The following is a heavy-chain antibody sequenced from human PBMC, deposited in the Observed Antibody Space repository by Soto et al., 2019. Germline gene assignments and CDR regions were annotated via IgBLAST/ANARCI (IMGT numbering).Heavy chain of an antibody. J-gene: IGHJ5*02. CDR2: IIPIFGTA. Sequence: SVKVSGKASGVTFSSYAISWVRQAPGQGLEWMGGIIPIFGTANYAQKFQGRVTITADESTSTAYMELSSLRSEDTAVYYCATTRGEIQTMFRGFDPWGQGTLVTVSS. CDR3: ATTRGEIQTMFRGFDP. D-gene: IGHD3-3*01. V-gene: IGHV1-69*13. CDR1: GVTFSSYA.